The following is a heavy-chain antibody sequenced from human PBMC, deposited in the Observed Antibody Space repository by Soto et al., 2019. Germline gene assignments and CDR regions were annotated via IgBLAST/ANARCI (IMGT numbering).Heavy chain of an antibody. D-gene: IGHD6-19*01. CDR2: IKSKTDGGTT. CDR1: GFTFSNAW. Sequence: GGSLRLSCAASGFTFSNAWVNWVRQAPGKGLEWVGRIKSKTDGGTTDYAAPVKGRFTISRDDSKNTLYLQMNSLKTEDTAVYYCTITYSGYSSGWFEPIFDYWGQGTLVTVSS. CDR3: TITYSGYSSGWFEPIFDY. V-gene: IGHV3-15*07. J-gene: IGHJ4*02.